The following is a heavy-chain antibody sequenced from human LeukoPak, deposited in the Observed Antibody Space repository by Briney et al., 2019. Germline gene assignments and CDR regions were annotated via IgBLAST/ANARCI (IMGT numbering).Heavy chain of an antibody. CDR3: AKRAGQQLTYWYIDL. Sequence: PGGSLRLSCAASGFTFSNYVMSWVRQAPGKGLEWVSSISSSGDRTYYADSVKGRLTISRDNSKNMLYLQMDSLRADDTAIYYCAKRAGQQLTYWYIDLWGRGTLVSVSS. CDR1: GFTFSNYV. D-gene: IGHD6-13*01. V-gene: IGHV3-23*01. J-gene: IGHJ2*01. CDR2: ISSSGDRT.